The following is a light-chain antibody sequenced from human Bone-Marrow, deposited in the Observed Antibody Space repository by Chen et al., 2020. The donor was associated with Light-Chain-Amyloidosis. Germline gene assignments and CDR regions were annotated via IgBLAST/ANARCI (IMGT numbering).Light chain of an antibody. CDR2: ATS. CDR1: QGISKY. J-gene: IGKJ4*01. Sequence: DFQMTQPPSSLSASVGDRVTITCRASQGISKYLAWYQQKPGKVPKLLISATSTLQSGVPSRFSGSGFGTDFALTISSLQPEDVATYYCQKYNNAPLTFGGGTKVEIK. CDR3: QKYNNAPLT. V-gene: IGKV1-27*01.